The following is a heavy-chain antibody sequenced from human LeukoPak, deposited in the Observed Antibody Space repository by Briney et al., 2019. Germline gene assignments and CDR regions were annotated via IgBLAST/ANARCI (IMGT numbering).Heavy chain of an antibody. Sequence: SETLSLTCTVSGGSISSYYWSWIRQHPGKGPEWIGYIYYSGSTYYNPSLKSRVTISVDTSKNQFSLKLSSVTAADTAVYYCARAGGFFSPFGYWGQGTLVTVSS. CDR3: ARAGGFFSPFGY. J-gene: IGHJ4*02. D-gene: IGHD3-3*01. CDR1: GGSISSYY. CDR2: IYYSGST. V-gene: IGHV4-59*06.